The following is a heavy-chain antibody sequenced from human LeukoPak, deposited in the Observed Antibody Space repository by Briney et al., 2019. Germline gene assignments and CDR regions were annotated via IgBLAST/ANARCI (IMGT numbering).Heavy chain of an antibody. CDR3: ARRSDDYDSSAYYH. D-gene: IGHD3-22*01. CDR1: GYTFTSYG. V-gene: IGHV1-18*01. Sequence: GASVKVSCKASGYTFTSYGISWVRQAPGQGLEWMGWISAYNGNTNYAQKLQGRVTITADESTSTFYMDLSSLTSDDTAIYYCARRSDDYDSSAYYHWGLGTLVTVSS. J-gene: IGHJ4*02. CDR2: ISAYNGNT.